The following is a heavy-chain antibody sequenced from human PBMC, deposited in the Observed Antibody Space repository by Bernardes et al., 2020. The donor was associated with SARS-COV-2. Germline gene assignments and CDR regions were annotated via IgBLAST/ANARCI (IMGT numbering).Heavy chain of an antibody. CDR1: AYPFTNFG. Sequence: ASVKVSCKTSAYPFTNFGITWVRQAPGQGLEWMGWISPSTGHTNYAQKFQDRFTMTTETSTSTAYMELRSLRSDDTAVYYCARDDLGGGGFGAEYWGQGSLVTVSS. CDR3: ARDDLGGGGFGAEY. J-gene: IGHJ4*02. CDR2: ISPSTGHT. V-gene: IGHV1-18*01. D-gene: IGHD3-10*01.